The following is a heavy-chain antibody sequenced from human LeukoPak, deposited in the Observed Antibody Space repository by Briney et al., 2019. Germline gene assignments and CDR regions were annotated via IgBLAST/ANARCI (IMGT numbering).Heavy chain of an antibody. CDR3: ARLSGTGYFDL. V-gene: IGHV3-23*01. CDR2: ISGSGGST. J-gene: IGHJ4*02. CDR1: GFTFSSYA. Sequence: GGSLRLSCVASGFTFSSYAMSWVRQAPGKGLEWVSAISGSGGSTYYADSVKGRFTISRDNSKSTLYLQMSSLRAGDTALYFCARLSGTGYFDLWGQGTLVTVSS. D-gene: IGHD1-1*01.